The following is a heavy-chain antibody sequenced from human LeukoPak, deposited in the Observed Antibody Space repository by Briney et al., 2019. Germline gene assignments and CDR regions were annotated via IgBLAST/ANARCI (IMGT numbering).Heavy chain of an antibody. CDR2: IKQDGGEK. J-gene: IGHJ4*02. CDR3: TRLGGSYYTY. CDR1: GFTFSSYW. Sequence: PGGSLRLSCAASGFTFSSYWMSWVRQAPGKGLEWVANIKQDGGEKYYVDSVKGRFTISRDNAKNSLFLQMNSLRAEDMAVYYCTRLGGSYYTYWGQGTLVTVSS. V-gene: IGHV3-7*01. D-gene: IGHD1-26*01.